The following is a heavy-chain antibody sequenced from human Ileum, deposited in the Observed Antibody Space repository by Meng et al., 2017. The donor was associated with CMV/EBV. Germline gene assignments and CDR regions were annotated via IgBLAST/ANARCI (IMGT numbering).Heavy chain of an antibody. D-gene: IGHD1-20*01. Sequence: SGGSISSGGYSWSWIRPPPGKGLEWIGYMFHSVSTYYNPSLKSRVSISIDRSKNQFSLKLTSVTAADTAVYYCAREGSITGTTAVLDPWGQGTLVTVSS. CDR1: GGSISSGGYS. J-gene: IGHJ5*02. CDR3: AREGSITGTTAVLDP. V-gene: IGHV4-30-2*01. CDR2: MFHSVST.